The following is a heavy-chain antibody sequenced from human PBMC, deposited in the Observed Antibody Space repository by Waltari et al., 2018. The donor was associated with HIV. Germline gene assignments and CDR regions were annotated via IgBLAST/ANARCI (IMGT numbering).Heavy chain of an antibody. CDR3: ARARCGGGTCYFGLDS. V-gene: IGHV6-1*01. D-gene: IGHD2-15*01. CDR1: GDTVSSKTSP. CDR2: TNFRSRWSN. Sequence: QVQLQLSRPRLVKLSQTLSLTCDTTGDTVSSKTSPWHWPRQSPLRGLEWLGSTNFRSRWSNDYALFTESRMNIKADTSKNQVSLQPNSVIPEDTAVYFCARARCGGGTCYFGLDSWAQGALVIVSS. J-gene: IGHJ4*02.